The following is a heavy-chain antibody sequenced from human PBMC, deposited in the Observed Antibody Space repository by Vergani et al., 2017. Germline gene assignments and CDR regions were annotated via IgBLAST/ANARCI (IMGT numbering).Heavy chain of an antibody. V-gene: IGHV3-30*03. D-gene: IGHD2-15*01. Sequence: QVHLVESGGGVVQPGRSLRLSCVVSGFTSSYYGMHWVRQAPGKGLEWVAVISYDGTQKYYADSVKGRFTISRDNSKSTLYLQMNSLRTEDTAVYYCASNSCGTPGCQIGDFREWGQGTLGTVSS. CDR2: ISYDGTQK. J-gene: IGHJ1*01. CDR3: ASNSCGTPGCQIGDFRE. CDR1: GFTSSYYG.